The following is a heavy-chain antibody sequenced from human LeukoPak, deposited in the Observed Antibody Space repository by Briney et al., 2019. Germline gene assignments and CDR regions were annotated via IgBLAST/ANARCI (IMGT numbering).Heavy chain of an antibody. J-gene: IGHJ4*02. CDR3: ARVSRVSSNFDF. D-gene: IGHD5/OR15-5a*01. CDR1: GIPFSCYV. Sequence: GGSLSLSCAASGIPFSCYVMHWLRQAPGKGLGWVAVIWFDGGKIYYADSVKGRFTTSRDNSQTTLNLQMNSLRAEDTAAYHGARVSRVSSNFDFWGPGTLFTVSS. CDR2: IWFDGGKI. V-gene: IGHV3-33*01.